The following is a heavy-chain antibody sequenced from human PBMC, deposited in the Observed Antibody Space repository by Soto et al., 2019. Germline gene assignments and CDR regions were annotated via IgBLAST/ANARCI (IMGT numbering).Heavy chain of an antibody. CDR2: ISGGDDST. D-gene: IGHD6-6*01. V-gene: IGHV3-23*01. CDR3: AKWGTSYSPHPDY. J-gene: IGHJ4*02. CDR1: GFTFSSYA. Sequence: EVQLLESGGGLVQPGGSLRLSCAASGFTFSSYAMSWVRQAPGKGLEWVSAISGGDDSTYYADSVKGRFTISRDNSKNTLYLQTNSMRAEDTAAYYCAKWGTSYSPHPDYWGQGTLVTASS.